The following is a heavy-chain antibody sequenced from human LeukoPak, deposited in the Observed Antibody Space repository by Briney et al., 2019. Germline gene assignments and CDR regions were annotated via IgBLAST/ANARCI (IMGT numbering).Heavy chain of an antibody. D-gene: IGHD4-17*01. CDR1: GGSISSSSYS. CDR2: IYYSGST. Sequence: SETLSLTCTVSGGSISSSSYSWGWIRQPPGKGLEWIGSIYYSGSTYYNPSLKSRVTISVDTSKNQFSLKLSSVTAADTAVYYCARQGTVITPFDYWGQGTLVAVSS. J-gene: IGHJ4*02. CDR3: ARQGTVITPFDY. V-gene: IGHV4-39*01.